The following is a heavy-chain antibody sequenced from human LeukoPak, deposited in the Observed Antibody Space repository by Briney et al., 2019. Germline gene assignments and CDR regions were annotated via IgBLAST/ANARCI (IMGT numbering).Heavy chain of an antibody. CDR1: GYTFTSYY. CDR2: INPSGGST. J-gene: IGHJ6*02. D-gene: IGHD5-12*01. CDR3: AIPRGYSGTTPGGRSRSPYYYYYGMDV. V-gene: IGHV1-46*01. Sequence: ASVKVSCKASGYTFTSYYMHWVRQAPGQGLEWVGIINPSGGSTSYAQKFQGRVTMTRDTSTSTVYMELSSLRSEDTAVYYCAIPRGYSGTTPGGRSRSPYYYYYGMDVWGQGTTVTVSS.